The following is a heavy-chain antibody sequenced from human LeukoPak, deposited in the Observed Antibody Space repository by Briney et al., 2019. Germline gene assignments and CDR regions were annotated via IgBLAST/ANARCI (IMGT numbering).Heavy chain of an antibody. Sequence: SETLSLTCTVSGGLISISTYYWGWIRQPPGKGLEWIGSIYYSGTTHYNPSLKSRVTIAVDTSKNQFSLKLISVTAADTAVYYCARSTNWFDPWGQGTLVTVSS. CDR3: ARSTNWFDP. CDR1: GGLISISTYY. CDR2: IYYSGTT. J-gene: IGHJ5*02. V-gene: IGHV4-39*07.